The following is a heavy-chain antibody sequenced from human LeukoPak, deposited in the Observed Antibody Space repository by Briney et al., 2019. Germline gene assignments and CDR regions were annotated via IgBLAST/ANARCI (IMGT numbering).Heavy chain of an antibody. D-gene: IGHD4-17*01. V-gene: IGHV3-66*01. CDR2: IYSGGST. CDR1: GFTVSSRY. J-gene: IGHJ6*02. CDR3: ARGGYGDSPYGMDV. Sequence: GGSLRLSCAASGFTVSSRYMSWVRQAPGKGLEWVSVIYSGGSTYYADSVKGRFTISRDNSKNTLYLQMNSLRAEDTAVYYCARGGYGDSPYGMDVWGQGTTVTVSS.